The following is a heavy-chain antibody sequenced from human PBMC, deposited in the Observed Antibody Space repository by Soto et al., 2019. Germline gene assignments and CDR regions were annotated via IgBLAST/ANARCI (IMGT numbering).Heavy chain of an antibody. D-gene: IGHD3-10*01. V-gene: IGHV4-59*01. CDR1: GGSISTYY. CDR3: ARSKRTGGGSILDY. Sequence: PSETLSLTCTVSGGSISTYYWSWIRQPPGKGLEWIGYVYFSGSTSYSPSLESRVTMSLDTSKNQVSLNLTSVTAADTAVYYCARSKRTGGGSILDYWGQGTLVTVSS. CDR2: VYFSGST. J-gene: IGHJ4*02.